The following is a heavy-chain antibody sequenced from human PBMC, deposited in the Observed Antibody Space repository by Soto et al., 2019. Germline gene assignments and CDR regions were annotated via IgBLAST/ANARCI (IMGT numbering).Heavy chain of an antibody. Sequence: SETLSLTCTVSGGSISSSSYYWGWIRQPPGKGLEWIGSIYYSGSTYYNPSLKSRVTISVDTSKNQFSLKLSSVTAADTAVYYCARVLIAARTDYWGQGTLVTVSS. CDR2: IYYSGST. V-gene: IGHV4-39*01. CDR1: GGSISSSSYY. CDR3: ARVLIAARTDY. J-gene: IGHJ4*02. D-gene: IGHD6-6*01.